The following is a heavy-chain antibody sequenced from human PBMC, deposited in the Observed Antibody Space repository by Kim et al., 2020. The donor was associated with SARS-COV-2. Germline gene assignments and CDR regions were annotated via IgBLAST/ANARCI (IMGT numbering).Heavy chain of an antibody. J-gene: IGHJ6*02. CDR3: TSDLGDYCAGDCYSRV. V-gene: IGHV3-15*01. Sequence: GGSLRLSCAASGFTFSNAWMNWVRQAPGKGLEWVGRIKCNTNGGTTVYGAPVKGRITISRDDSKNTLYLKMDSLKTEDTAVCYCTSDLGDYCAGDCYSRVWGQGATGTVSS. D-gene: IGHD2-21*02. CDR2: IKCNTNGGTT. CDR1: GFTFSNAW.